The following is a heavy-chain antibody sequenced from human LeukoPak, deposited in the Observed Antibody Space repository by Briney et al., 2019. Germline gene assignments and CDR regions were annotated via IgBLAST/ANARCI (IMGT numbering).Heavy chain of an antibody. Sequence: SETLSLTCTVSGHPHTSGYYWRWLREPPGKGLEWIVNIYYSGTSYYNPSLKRRVTMSVDTSKNQFFLKLISVTAADAAVYYCSRDRGRSRYSDGFYPWGQVTLVT. CDR1: GHPHTSGYY. V-gene: IGHV4-38-2*02. J-gene: IGHJ5*01. D-gene: IGHD2-15*01. CDR3: SRDRGRSRYSDGFYP. CDR2: IYYSGTS.